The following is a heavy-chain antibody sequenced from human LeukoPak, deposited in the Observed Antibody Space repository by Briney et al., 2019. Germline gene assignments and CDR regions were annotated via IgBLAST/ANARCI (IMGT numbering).Heavy chain of an antibody. J-gene: IGHJ4*02. CDR3: ARDGEGRTSFDY. CDR2: IIPIFGTA. CDR1: GYTFTGYY. Sequence: ASVKVSCKASGYTFTGYYMHWVRQAPGQGLEWMGGIIPIFGTANYAQKFQGRVTITADKSTSTAYMELSSLRSEDTAVYYCARDGEGRTSFDYWGQGTLITVSS. V-gene: IGHV1-69*06. D-gene: IGHD1-14*01.